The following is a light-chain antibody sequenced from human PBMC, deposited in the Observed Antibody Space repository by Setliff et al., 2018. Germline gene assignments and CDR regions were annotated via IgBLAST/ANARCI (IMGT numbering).Light chain of an antibody. CDR1: SSNIGAGYD. Sequence: SALTQPPSVSGAPGQRVTISCTGSSSNIGAGYDVHWYQQLPGTAPKLLIYANNIRPSGVPDRFSGSQSGASAPLAVTGLQTEDEAYYYCQSFDSSLSGVVFGGGTKVTVL. J-gene: IGLJ3*02. CDR3: QSFDSSLSGVV. CDR2: ANN. V-gene: IGLV1-40*03.